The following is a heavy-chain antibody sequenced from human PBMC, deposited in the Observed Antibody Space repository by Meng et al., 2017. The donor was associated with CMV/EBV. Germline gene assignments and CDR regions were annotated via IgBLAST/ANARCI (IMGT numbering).Heavy chain of an antibody. J-gene: IGHJ4*02. CDR3: ARETRYCSSTSCLYGVDY. D-gene: IGHD2-2*01. CDR1: GGTFSSYT. CDR2: IIPILGIA. V-gene: IGHV1-69*04. Sequence: SVKVSCKASGGTFSSYTISWVRQAPGQGLEWMGRIIPILGIANYAQKFQGRVTITADKSTSTAYMELSSLRSEDTAVYYCARETRYCSSTSCLYGVDYWGQGTLVTVSS.